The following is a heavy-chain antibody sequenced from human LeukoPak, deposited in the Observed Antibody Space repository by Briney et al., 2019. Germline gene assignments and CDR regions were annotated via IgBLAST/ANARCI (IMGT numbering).Heavy chain of an antibody. V-gene: IGHV4-59*08. CDR2: IYYSGST. J-gene: IGHJ5*02. CDR3: ARGRWRWLQLRNWFDP. Sequence: SETLSLTCTVSGGSISSYYWSWIRQPPGKGLEWIGYIYYSGSTNYNPPLKSRVTISVDTSKNQFSLKLSSVTAADKAVYYCARGRWRWLQLRNWFDPWGQGTLVTVSS. CDR1: GGSISSYY. D-gene: IGHD5-24*01.